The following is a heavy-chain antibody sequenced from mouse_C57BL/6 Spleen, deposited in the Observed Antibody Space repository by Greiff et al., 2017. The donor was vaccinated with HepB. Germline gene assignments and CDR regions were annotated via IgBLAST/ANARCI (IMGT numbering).Heavy chain of an antibody. J-gene: IGHJ2*01. V-gene: IGHV5-6*02. CDR3: ARSYGSSWYYFDY. Sequence: DVMLVESGGDLVKPGGSLKLSCAASGFTFSSYGMSWVRQTPDKRLEWVATISSGGSYTYYPDSVKGRFTISRDNAKNTLYLQMSSLKSEDTAMYYCARSYGSSWYYFDYWGQGTTLTVSS. CDR1: GFTFSSYG. CDR2: ISSGGSYT. D-gene: IGHD1-1*01.